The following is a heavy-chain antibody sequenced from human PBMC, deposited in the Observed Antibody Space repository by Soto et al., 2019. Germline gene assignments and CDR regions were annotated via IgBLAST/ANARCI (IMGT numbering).Heavy chain of an antibody. J-gene: IGHJ3*02. CDR1: GFTFSIYG. V-gene: IGHV3-30*03. CDR2: ISYDGSNK. CDR3: VRVGARFVGNVINDAFDI. D-gene: IGHD3-10*01. Sequence: VQLVESGGGVVQPGGSLRLSCEVSGFTFSIYGVQWVRQAPGKGLECVAGISYDGSNKYYVDSVKGRFTISRDNSKSMLYLQMNSLRPEDTAVYYCVRVGARFVGNVINDAFDIWGLGTKVTVAS.